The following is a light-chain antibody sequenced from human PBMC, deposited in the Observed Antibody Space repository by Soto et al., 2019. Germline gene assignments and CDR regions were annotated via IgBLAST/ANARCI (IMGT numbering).Light chain of an antibody. V-gene: IGKV1-5*03. J-gene: IGKJ1*01. CDR3: QQYNDNWT. Sequence: DIQMTQSPSTLSASVRDRDNITCRASQSISSWLAWYQQKPGTAPNLLIYKASTLQSGVPSRFSGSGSGTEFTLTISSLQPDDSATYYCQQYNDNWTFGQGTKV. CDR2: KAS. CDR1: QSISSW.